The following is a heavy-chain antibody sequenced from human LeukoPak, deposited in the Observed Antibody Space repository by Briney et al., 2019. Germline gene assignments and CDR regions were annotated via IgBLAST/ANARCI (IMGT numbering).Heavy chain of an antibody. J-gene: IGHJ4*02. V-gene: IGHV3-13*04. CDR2: ISTTDDT. D-gene: IGHD1-26*01. Sequence: PGGSLRLSCAASGFTFSTYDMHWVRQATGKGLEWVSAISTTDDTYYPGSVKGRFTISRENAKSSLYLQMNSLRAEDTAVYYCARGWSGSYFDSWGQGTLVAVSS. CDR1: GFTFSTYD. CDR3: ARGWSGSYFDS.